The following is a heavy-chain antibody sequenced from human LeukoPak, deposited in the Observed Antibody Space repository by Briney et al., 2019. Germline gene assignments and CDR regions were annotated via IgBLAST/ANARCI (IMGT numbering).Heavy chain of an antibody. CDR2: INPNSGGT. Sequence: ASVKVSCKASGYTFTGYYMHWVRQAPGQGLEWMGWINPNSGGTNYAQKFQGWVTMTRDTSISTAYMELSRLRSDDPAVYYCARGPGQYSSSWFDYWGQGTLVTVSS. CDR3: ARGPGQYSSSWFDY. D-gene: IGHD6-13*01. CDR1: GYTFTGYY. J-gene: IGHJ4*02. V-gene: IGHV1-2*04.